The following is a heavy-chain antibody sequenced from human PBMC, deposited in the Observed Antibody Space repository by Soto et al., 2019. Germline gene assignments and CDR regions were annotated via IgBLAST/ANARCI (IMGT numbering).Heavy chain of an antibody. V-gene: IGHV3-74*01. Sequence: EVQLAESGGGLVLTGGSLRLSCAASGFSFVSYWMHWVRQVPGEGLAWVSRINGNADNSDYADSVKGRFTISRDNAMNRLYLQMDSLRADDTGVYYCVRDFRGAVPGSEFDHWGQGTLVTVSS. CDR1: GFSFVSYW. D-gene: IGHD6-19*01. CDR2: INGNADNS. CDR3: VRDFRGAVPGSEFDH. J-gene: IGHJ4*02.